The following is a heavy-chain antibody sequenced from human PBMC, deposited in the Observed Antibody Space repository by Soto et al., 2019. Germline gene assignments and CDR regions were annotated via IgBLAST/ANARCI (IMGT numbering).Heavy chain of an antibody. V-gene: IGHV1-69*06. CDR2: TIPIFGTA. D-gene: IGHD3-22*01. J-gene: IGHJ4*02. CDR3: ARGYLSSGYPRAPWYYFDY. CDR1: GGTFSSYA. Sequence: ASVKVSCKASGGTFSSYAISWVRQAPGQGLEWMGGTIPIFGTANYAQKFQGRVTITADKSASTAYMELSSLRSEDTAVYYCARGYLSSGYPRAPWYYFDYWGQGTLVTVSS.